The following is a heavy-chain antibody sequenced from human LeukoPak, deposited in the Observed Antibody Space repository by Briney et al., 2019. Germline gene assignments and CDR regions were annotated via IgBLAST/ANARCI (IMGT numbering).Heavy chain of an antibody. CDR2: IYHSGST. J-gene: IGHJ4*02. V-gene: IGHV4-4*02. Sequence: SETLSLTCVVSDGFISSSHWWSWVRQPPGKGLEWIGEIYHSGSTNYNPSLESRVTISVDKSKNQFSLKLTSVTAADTAVYYCARGRYFSGINYYYDFWGQGTLVTVSS. CDR3: ARGRYFSGINYYYDF. D-gene: IGHD2-15*01. CDR1: DGFISSSHW.